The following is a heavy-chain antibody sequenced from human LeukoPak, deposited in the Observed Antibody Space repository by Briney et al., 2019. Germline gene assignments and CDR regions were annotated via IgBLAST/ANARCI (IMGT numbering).Heavy chain of an antibody. CDR3: ARSLVVVITISSYYFDY. Sequence: SETLSLTCTVSGYSISSGYYWGWIRQPPGKGLEWIGSIYHSGSTYYNPSLKSRVTISVDTSKNQFSLKLSSVTAADTAVYYCARSLVVVITISSYYFDYWGQGTLVTVSS. V-gene: IGHV4-38-2*02. J-gene: IGHJ4*02. CDR1: GYSISSGYY. D-gene: IGHD3-22*01. CDR2: IYHSGST.